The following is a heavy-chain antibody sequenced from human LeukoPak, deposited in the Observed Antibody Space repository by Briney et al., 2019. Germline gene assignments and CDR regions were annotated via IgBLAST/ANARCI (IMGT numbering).Heavy chain of an antibody. J-gene: IGHJ4*02. CDR2: IYSGGST. CDR3: ALQQLKRYYFDY. CDR1: GFTVSGNY. Sequence: GGSLRLSCAASGFTVSGNYMSWVRQAPGKGLEWVSVIYSGGSTYYADSVKGRFTISRDNSKNTLHLQMNSLRAEDTAVYFCALQQLKRYYFDYWGQGTLVTVLS. D-gene: IGHD6-13*01. V-gene: IGHV3-66*01.